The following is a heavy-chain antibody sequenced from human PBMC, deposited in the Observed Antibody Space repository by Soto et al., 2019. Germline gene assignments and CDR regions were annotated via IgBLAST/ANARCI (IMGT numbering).Heavy chain of an antibody. CDR2: IYGGLTT. CDR1: EFTVISTY. J-gene: IGHJ6*02. Sequence: VGSRRLSCAASEFTVISTYMTWVRQAPGKGLEWVSVIYGGLTTSYADSVKGRFTISRDNSKNTLFLQMNSLRAEDTAVYYCARDRIEAAGTPRFNYYYGMDVWGQGTTVTVSS. D-gene: IGHD6-13*01. V-gene: IGHV3-53*01. CDR3: ARDRIEAAGTPRFNYYYGMDV.